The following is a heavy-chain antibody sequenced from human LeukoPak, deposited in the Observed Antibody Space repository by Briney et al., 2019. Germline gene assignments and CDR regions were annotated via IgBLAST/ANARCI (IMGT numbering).Heavy chain of an antibody. Sequence: SGGSLRLSCAASGFTVSSNYMSWVRQAPGKGLEWVSVIYSGGSTYYADSVKGRFTISRDNSKNTLYLQMNSLRAEDTAVYYCARVGDSSGYSFDYWGQGTLVTVSS. CDR3: ARVGDSSGYSFDY. CDR1: GFTVSSNY. CDR2: IYSGGST. J-gene: IGHJ4*02. V-gene: IGHV3-53*01. D-gene: IGHD3-22*01.